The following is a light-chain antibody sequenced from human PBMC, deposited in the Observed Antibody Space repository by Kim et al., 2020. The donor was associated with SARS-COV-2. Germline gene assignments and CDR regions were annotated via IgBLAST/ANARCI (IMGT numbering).Light chain of an antibody. V-gene: IGKV1-33*01. CDR1: QDISNY. Sequence: SATVGDRVTITCQASQDISNYLNWYQQKRGKAPKLLIYDASNLETGVPSRFSGSGSGTDFTFTISSLQPEDIATYYCQQYDNLLTFGGGTKVDIK. CDR2: DAS. J-gene: IGKJ4*01. CDR3: QQYDNLLT.